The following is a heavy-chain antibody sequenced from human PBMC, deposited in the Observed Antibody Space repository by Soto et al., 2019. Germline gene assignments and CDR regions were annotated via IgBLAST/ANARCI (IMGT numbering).Heavy chain of an antibody. V-gene: IGHV1-18*04. J-gene: IGHJ6*02. CDR1: GYTFTSYG. CDR3: ARGYDGEDYGMYD. CDR2: INAYNGHT. Sequence: QVQLVQSGAEVKKPGASVKVSCQASGYTFTSYGISWVRQAPGQGLEWMGWINAYNGHTNYAQKLQGRATMTTDTSTSTAYRELRSLRSGDTAVYYWARGYDGEDYGMYDWGQGTTVTVSS. D-gene: IGHD5-12*01.